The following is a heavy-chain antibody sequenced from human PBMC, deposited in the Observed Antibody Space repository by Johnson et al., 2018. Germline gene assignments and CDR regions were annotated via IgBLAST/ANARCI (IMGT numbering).Heavy chain of an antibody. D-gene: IGHD2-21*02. CDR1: GFTFSNYR. CDR3: VTGIPYYLDY. V-gene: IGHV3-74*01. J-gene: IGHJ4*02. Sequence: VQLQESGGGLVQPGGSLRLSCAASGFTFSNYRMHWVRQAPWKGLVWVSHINGDESGTIYADSVKGRFIVSRDNGKNTLYLQMNSLGAEDTAVYYCVTGIPYYLDYWGQGILVTVSS. CDR2: INGDESGT.